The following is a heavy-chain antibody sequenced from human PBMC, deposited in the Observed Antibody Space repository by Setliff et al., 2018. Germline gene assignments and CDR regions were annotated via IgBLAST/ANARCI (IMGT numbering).Heavy chain of an antibody. V-gene: IGHV4-61*09. CDR1: GDSISSRRNY. Sequence: PSETLSLTCTVSGDSISSRRNYWGWFRQPAGKELEWIGQIYTSWSTNYNPSLKSRVTISLDTSKNQFSLKLSSVTAADTAVYYCARGSFPYDNSGFDYWGQGTLVTVSS. CDR3: ARGSFPYDNSGFDY. D-gene: IGHD3-22*01. CDR2: IYTSWST. J-gene: IGHJ4*02.